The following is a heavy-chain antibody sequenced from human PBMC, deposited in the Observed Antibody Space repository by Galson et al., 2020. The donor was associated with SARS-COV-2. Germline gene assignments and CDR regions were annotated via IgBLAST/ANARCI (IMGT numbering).Heavy chain of an antibody. V-gene: IGHV4-39*02. D-gene: IGHD2-15*01. CDR2: VFYGGSP. CDR1: GDSLNNKNSY. J-gene: IGHJ4*02. CDR3: ARVGGGPSYFFEF. Sequence: SETLSLTCSVSGDSLNNKNSYWGWIRQSPGTGLEWIGSVFYGGSPYYNPSLKSRATLSMDASKNEFSLKLASVTAADTAVYHCARVGGGPSYFFEFWGQGLLVTVSS.